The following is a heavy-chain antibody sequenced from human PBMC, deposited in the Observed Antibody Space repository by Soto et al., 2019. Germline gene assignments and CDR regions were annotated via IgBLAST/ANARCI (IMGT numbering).Heavy chain of an antibody. CDR2: ISGSGSTT. V-gene: IGHV3-48*03. CDR1: GFSISEYG. D-gene: IGHD3-22*01. J-gene: IGHJ6*02. CDR3: AREVVVFGVIIPTPMDV. Sequence: GGSLRLSCAVSGFSISEYGVTWVRQPPGKGLEWVSYISGSGSTTYYADSVKGRFTISRDNAKDSLYLQMNSLRAEDTAAYYCAREVVVFGVIIPTPMDVWGQGTTVTVSS.